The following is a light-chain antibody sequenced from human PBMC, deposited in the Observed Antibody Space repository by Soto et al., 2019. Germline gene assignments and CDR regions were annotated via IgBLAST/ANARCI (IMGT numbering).Light chain of an antibody. Sequence: EIVLTQSPGTLSLSPGERTTLSCRASRTVTSNYLAWYQQNTGQAPRLLIYGASTRATGIPDRFSGSGSGTDFSLTISRLEPEDFAVYYCQQYGSSPRTFGQGTRVEIK. CDR2: GAS. CDR3: QQYGSSPRT. V-gene: IGKV3-20*01. J-gene: IGKJ1*01. CDR1: RTVTSNY.